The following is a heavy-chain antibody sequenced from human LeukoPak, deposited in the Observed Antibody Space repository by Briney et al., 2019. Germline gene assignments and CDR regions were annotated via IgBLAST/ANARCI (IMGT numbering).Heavy chain of an antibody. CDR2: ISSSGSTI. D-gene: IGHD3-9*01. Sequence: PGGSLRLSCAASGFTFSSYEMNWVRQAPGKGLEWVSYISSSGSTIYYADSVKGRFTISRDNAKNSLYLQMNSLRAEDTAVYYRARDLWGYDILTGYYTGYYYYYGMDVWGQGTTVTVSS. CDR1: GFTFSSYE. CDR3: ARDLWGYDILTGYYTGYYYYYGMDV. V-gene: IGHV3-48*03. J-gene: IGHJ6*02.